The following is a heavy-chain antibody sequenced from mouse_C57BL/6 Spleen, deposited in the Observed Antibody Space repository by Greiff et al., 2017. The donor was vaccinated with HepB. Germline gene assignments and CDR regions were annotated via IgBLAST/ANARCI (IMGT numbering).Heavy chain of an antibody. Sequence: QVQLQQSGAELVRPGASVTLSCKASGYTFTDYEMHWVKQTPVHGLEWIGAIYPETGGTAYNQKFKGKAILTADKSSSTAYMELRSLTSGDSAVYYWTRYRIDLLDYWGQGTTLTVSS. CDR1: GYTFTDYE. V-gene: IGHV1-15*01. CDR2: IYPETGGT. CDR3: TRYRIDLLDY. J-gene: IGHJ2*01.